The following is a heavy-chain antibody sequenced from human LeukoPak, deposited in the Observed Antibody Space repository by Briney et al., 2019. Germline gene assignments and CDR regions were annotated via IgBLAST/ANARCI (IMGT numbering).Heavy chain of an antibody. D-gene: IGHD6-6*01. J-gene: IGHJ4*02. CDR1: GGSISSYY. Sequence: SETLSLTCTVSGGSISSYYWSCSRQPPGKGLEWIGYIYYSGSTNYNPSLKSRVTISVDTSKNQFSLKLSSVTAADTAVYYCARHGPRLVPFDYWGQGTLVTVSS. V-gene: IGHV4-59*08. CDR3: ARHGPRLVPFDY. CDR2: IYYSGST.